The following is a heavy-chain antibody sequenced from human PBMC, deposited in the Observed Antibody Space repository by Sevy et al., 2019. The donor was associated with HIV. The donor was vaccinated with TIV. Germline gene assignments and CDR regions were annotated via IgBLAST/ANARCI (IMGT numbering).Heavy chain of an antibody. D-gene: IGHD3-3*01. V-gene: IGHV3-23*01. CDR2: ISGSGGYT. Sequence: GGSLRLSCAASGLTFRSYAMSWVRQAPGKGLEWVSAISGSGGYTYYADSVKGRFTISRDNSKNTLYLQMHSLRAEDTAVYYCATFLHYEFWSGPYSGMDVWGKGTTVTVSS. CDR1: GLTFRSYA. J-gene: IGHJ6*04. CDR3: ATFLHYEFWSGPYSGMDV.